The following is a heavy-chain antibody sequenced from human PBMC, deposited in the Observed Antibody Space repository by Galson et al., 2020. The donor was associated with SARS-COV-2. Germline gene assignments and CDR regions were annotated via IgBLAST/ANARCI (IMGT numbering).Heavy chain of an antibody. CDR3: ARAGGNSGSYYNGYFDY. J-gene: IGHJ4*02. CDR1: GGSISDATYY. CDR2: IYHSGAT. Sequence: SETLSLTCTVSGGSISDATYYWSWLRQHPGKGLEWIGYIYHSGATYYTPSLRSRLSMSVDTSKNQFSLKLTSVTAADTAIYYCARAGGNSGSYYNGYFDYWGQGTLVTVSS. D-gene: IGHD3-10*01. V-gene: IGHV4-31*03.